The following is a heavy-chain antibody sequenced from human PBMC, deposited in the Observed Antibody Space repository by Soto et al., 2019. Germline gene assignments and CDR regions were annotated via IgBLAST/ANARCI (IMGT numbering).Heavy chain of an antibody. Sequence: PGGSLRLSCAASGFTFSSYSMNWVRQAPGKGLEWVSSISSSSSYIYYADSVKGRFTISRDNAKNSLYLQMNNLRAEDTAVYYCARDMPYYYYMDVWGKGTTVTVSS. J-gene: IGHJ6*03. V-gene: IGHV3-21*01. CDR3: ARDMPYYYYMDV. D-gene: IGHD2-2*01. CDR2: ISSSSSYI. CDR1: GFTFSSYS.